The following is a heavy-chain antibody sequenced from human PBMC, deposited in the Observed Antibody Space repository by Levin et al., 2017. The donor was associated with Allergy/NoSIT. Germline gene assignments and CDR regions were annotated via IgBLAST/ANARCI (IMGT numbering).Heavy chain of an antibody. V-gene: IGHV4-34*01. CDR2: INHSGST. CDR3: ARGHYGGNFDY. D-gene: IGHD4-23*01. CDR1: GGSFSGYY. J-gene: IGHJ4*02. Sequence: SQTLSLTCAVYGGSFSGYYWSWIRQPPGKGLEWIGEINHSGSTNYNPSLKSRVTISVDTSKNQFSLKLSSVTAADTAVYYCARGHYGGNFDYWGQGTLVTVSS.